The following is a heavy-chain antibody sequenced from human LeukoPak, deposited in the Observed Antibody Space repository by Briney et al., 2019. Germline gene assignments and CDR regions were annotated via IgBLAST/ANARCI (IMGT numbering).Heavy chain of an antibody. J-gene: IGHJ4*02. V-gene: IGHV4-59*08. Sequence: SETLSLTCTVSGGSISSYYGSWIRQPPGKGLEWIGYIYSTGTTNYNPSLKSRVTISVDTSKNQFSLKLSSVTAADTAVYYCARQGTAYSFDFWGQGTLVSVSS. CDR2: IYSTGTT. CDR1: GGSISSYY. CDR3: ARQGTAYSFDF. D-gene: IGHD5-12*01.